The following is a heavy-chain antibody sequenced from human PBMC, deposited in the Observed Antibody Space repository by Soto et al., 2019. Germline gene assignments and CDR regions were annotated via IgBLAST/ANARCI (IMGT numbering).Heavy chain of an antibody. CDR1: GGSISRGDYY. CDR3: XRGSCSSTSCYASRWFXP. Sequence: PSETLSLTCTVSGGSISRGDYYWSWIRQPPGKGLEWIGYIYYSGSTYYNPSLKSRVTISVDTSKNQFSLKLSSVTAADTAVDXXXRGSCSSTSCYASRWFXPWGQGTLVTVSS. V-gene: IGHV4-30-4*03. J-gene: IGHJ5*02. CDR2: IYYSGST. D-gene: IGHD2-2*01.